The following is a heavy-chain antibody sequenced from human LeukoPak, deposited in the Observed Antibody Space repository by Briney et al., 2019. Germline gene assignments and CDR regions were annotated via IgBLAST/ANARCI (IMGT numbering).Heavy chain of an antibody. J-gene: IGHJ6*03. CDR3: ARGRVSSSTWYSTYYYYFYMDV. Sequence: PSETLSLTCRVSGGSITSGNYYWGWIRQSPGKGLEWIGYVDHTGSTNFNPSLNGRVSISRDTTKNLFSLRLRSVTAADTAVYFCARGRVSSSTWYSTYYYYFYMDVWGKGTTVTVSS. CDR1: GGSITSGNYY. D-gene: IGHD1-1*01. CDR2: VDHTGST. V-gene: IGHV4-61*03.